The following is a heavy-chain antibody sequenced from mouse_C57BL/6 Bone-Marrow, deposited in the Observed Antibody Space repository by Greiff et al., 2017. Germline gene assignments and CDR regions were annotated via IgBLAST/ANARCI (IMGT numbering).Heavy chain of an antibody. CDR1: GYSFTDYN. CDR3: AIYYYGSSRYYFDY. V-gene: IGHV1-39*01. CDR2: INPNYGTT. D-gene: IGHD1-1*01. Sequence: QLQQPGAELVKPGASVKISCKASGYSFTDYNMNWVKQSNGKSLEWIGVINPNYGTTSYNQKFKGKATLTVDQSSSTAYMQLNSLTSEDSAVYYCAIYYYGSSRYYFDYWGQGTTLTVSS. J-gene: IGHJ2*01.